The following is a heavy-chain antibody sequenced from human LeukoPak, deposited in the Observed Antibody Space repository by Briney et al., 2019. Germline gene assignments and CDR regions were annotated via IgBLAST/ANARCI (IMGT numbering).Heavy chain of an antibody. J-gene: IGHJ4*02. CDR2: INHSGST. D-gene: IGHD3-22*01. Sequence: SETLSLTCAVYGGSFSDYYWSWIRQPPGKGLEWIGEINHSGSTNYNPSLKSRVTISVDTSKNQFSLKLTSVTAADTAVYYCATLGEYYDSSGYYYNWGQGTLVTVSS. CDR3: ATLGEYYDSSGYYYN. CDR1: GGSFSDYY. V-gene: IGHV4-34*01.